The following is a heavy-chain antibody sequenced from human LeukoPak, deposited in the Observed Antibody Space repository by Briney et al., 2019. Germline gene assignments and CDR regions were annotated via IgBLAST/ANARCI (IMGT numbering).Heavy chain of an antibody. CDR2: IYYSGST. Sequence: SETLSLTCTVSGGSISTSTYYWAWIRQPPGTGLEWIGSIYYSGSTYYNPSLKSRITISVDTSKNQFSLKLSSMTAADTAVYYCAAISTSGSRRGSFDYWGQGTLVTVSS. CDR1: GGSISTSTYY. J-gene: IGHJ4*02. CDR3: AAISTSGSRRGSFDY. D-gene: IGHD1-26*01. V-gene: IGHV4-39*01.